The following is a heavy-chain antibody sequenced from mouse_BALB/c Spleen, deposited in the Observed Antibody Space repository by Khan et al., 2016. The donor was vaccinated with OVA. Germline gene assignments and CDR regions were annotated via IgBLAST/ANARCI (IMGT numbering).Heavy chain of an antibody. Sequence: QVQLKQSGPELKKPGETVKISCKASGYTFKDTVMNWVKQSPGEGLKWMGWMNTYTGEPTYADDFKGRFAFSLETSASTAYLQLNSLKNEDTATYFCVRVHGGNWGQGTTLTVAS. CDR2: MNTYTGEP. J-gene: IGHJ2*01. CDR1: GYTFKDTV. V-gene: IGHV9-3-1*01. CDR3: VRVHGGN.